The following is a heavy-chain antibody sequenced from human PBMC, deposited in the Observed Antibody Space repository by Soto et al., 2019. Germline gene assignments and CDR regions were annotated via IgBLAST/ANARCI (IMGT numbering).Heavy chain of an antibody. Sequence: QITLKESGPPLVRPTQTLTLTCTFSGFSLTTSGVGVGWIRQPPGKALEWLAVIYWDDDKRYSSSLKSRLTITKDTSKNQVVLTITNMDPVYTATYYCAHHPYYGLGSYSFDYWGQGTLVTVSS. CDR2: IYWDDDK. D-gene: IGHD3-10*01. V-gene: IGHV2-5*02. CDR1: GFSLTTSGVG. J-gene: IGHJ4*02. CDR3: AHHPYYGLGSYSFDY.